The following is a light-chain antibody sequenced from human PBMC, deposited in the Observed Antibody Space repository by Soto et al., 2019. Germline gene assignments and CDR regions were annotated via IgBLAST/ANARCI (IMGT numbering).Light chain of an antibody. CDR3: TSYTSSSTLV. J-gene: IGLJ1*01. Sequence: QSVLTPPGSVSGSLGQSITISCTGTSTDVGGYNYVSWYQQHPGKAPKLMIYEVSNRPSGVSNRFSGSKSSNTASLTISGLQAGDEADYYCTSYTSSSTLVCGTGTKVTVL. CDR1: STDVGGYNY. V-gene: IGLV2-14*01. CDR2: EVS.